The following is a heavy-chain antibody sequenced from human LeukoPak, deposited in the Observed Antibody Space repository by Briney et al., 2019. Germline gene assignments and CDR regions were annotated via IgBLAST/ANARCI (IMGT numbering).Heavy chain of an antibody. J-gene: IGHJ4*02. CDR2: ISAYNGNT. CDR1: GGTFSSYT. Sequence: SSVKVSCKASGGTFSSYTISWVRQASGQGLEWMGWISAYNGNTNYAQKLQGRVTMTTDTSTSTAYMELRSLRSDDTAVYYCARASRSILAARRGGLDYWGQGTLVTVSS. CDR3: ARASRSILAARRGGLDY. V-gene: IGHV1-18*01. D-gene: IGHD6-6*01.